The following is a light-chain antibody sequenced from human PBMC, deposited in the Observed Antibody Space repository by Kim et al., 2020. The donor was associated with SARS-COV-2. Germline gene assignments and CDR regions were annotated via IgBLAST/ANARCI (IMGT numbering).Light chain of an antibody. J-gene: IGKJ4*01. Sequence: DIVMTQSTDSLAVSLGERATINCKSSQSVLASSNNKNYLAWYQQKPGQPPKLLIYWASTRESGVPDRFSGSGSGTDFTLTISSLQAEDVAVYYCQQYYTVPLTFGGGTKVDIK. CDR2: WAS. CDR1: QSVLASSNNKNY. V-gene: IGKV4-1*01. CDR3: QQYYTVPLT.